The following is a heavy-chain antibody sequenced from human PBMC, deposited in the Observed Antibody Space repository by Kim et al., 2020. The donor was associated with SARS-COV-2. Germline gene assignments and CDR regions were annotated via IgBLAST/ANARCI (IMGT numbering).Heavy chain of an antibody. CDR2: IWYDGSNK. D-gene: IGHD3-16*01. CDR1: GFTFSSYG. V-gene: IGHV3-33*06. J-gene: IGHJ3*02. CDR3: AKDLSIYVWGRLDAFDI. Sequence: GGSLRRSCAASGFTFSSYGMHWVRQAPGKGLEWVAVIWYDGSNKYYADSVKGRFTISRDNSKNTLYLQMNSLRAEDTAVYYCAKDLSIYVWGRLDAFDIWGQGTMVTVSS.